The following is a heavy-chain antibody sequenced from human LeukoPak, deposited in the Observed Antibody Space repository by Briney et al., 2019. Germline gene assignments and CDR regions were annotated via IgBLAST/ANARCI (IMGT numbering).Heavy chain of an antibody. CDR3: ATYYYDSSGYPRPDY. D-gene: IGHD3-22*01. V-gene: IGHV1-69*13. CDR1: GGTFSSYA. Sequence: SVKVSCKASGGTFSSYAISWVRQAPGQGLEWMGGIIPIFGTANYAQKFQGRVTITADESTSTAYMELSSLRSEDAAVYYCATYYYDSSGYPRPDYWGREPWSPSPQ. CDR2: IIPIFGTA. J-gene: IGHJ4*02.